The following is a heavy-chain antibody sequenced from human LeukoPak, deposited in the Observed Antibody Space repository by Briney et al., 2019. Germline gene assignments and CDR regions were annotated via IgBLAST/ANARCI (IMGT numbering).Heavy chain of an antibody. D-gene: IGHD3-10*01. Sequence: GGSLRLSCAASGFTFSSYWMHWVRHAPGKGLVWVSRINSDGSSTSYADSVKGRFTISRDNAKNTLYLQMNSLRAEDTAVYYCATGLLWFGEVAFDIWGQGTMVTVSS. CDR1: GFTFSSYW. CDR2: INSDGSST. J-gene: IGHJ3*02. V-gene: IGHV3-74*01. CDR3: ATGLLWFGEVAFDI.